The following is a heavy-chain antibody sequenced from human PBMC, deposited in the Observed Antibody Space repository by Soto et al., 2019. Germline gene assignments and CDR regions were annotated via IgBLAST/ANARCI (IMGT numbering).Heavy chain of an antibody. V-gene: IGHV2-70*04. CDR3: ARTSGYCSSTRCSYYYYGMDV. J-gene: IGHJ6*02. CDR1: GFSLSTIGMR. Sequence: SGPTLVNPTQTLTLTCTFSGFSLSTIGMRVSWIRQPPGKALEWLARIDWDDDKFYSTSLKTRLTISKDTSKNQVVLTMTNMHPVDTDTYYCARTSGYCSSTRCSYYYYGMDVLCQGTTFTVSS. D-gene: IGHD2-2*01. CDR2: IDWDDDK.